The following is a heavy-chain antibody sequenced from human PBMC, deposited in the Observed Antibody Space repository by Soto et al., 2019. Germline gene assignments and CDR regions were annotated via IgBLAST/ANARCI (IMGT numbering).Heavy chain of an antibody. V-gene: IGHV4-59*01. CDR1: GGSISSYY. Sequence: TSETLSLTCTVSGGSISSYYLSWIRQQPGKGLEWIGYIYYSGSTNYNPSLKSRVTISVDKSKNQFSLKLSSVTAADTAVYYCARDTDSSSWYVGDYYYGMDVWGQGTTVTVSS. CDR2: IYYSGST. CDR3: ARDTDSSSWYVGDYYYGMDV. J-gene: IGHJ6*02. D-gene: IGHD6-13*01.